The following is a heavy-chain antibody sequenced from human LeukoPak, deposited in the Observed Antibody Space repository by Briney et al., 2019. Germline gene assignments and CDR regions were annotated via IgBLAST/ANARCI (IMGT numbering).Heavy chain of an antibody. CDR2: IYHSGST. D-gene: IGHD3-16*02. Sequence: SETLSLTCTVSGGSISSGGYYWSWIRQPPGKGLEWIGYIYHSGSTYYNPSLKSRVTISVDRSKNQFSLKLSSVTAADTAVYYCARGGVIVNLQHWGQGTLVTVSS. J-gene: IGHJ1*01. CDR3: ARGGVIVNLQH. CDR1: GGSISSGGYY. V-gene: IGHV4-30-2*01.